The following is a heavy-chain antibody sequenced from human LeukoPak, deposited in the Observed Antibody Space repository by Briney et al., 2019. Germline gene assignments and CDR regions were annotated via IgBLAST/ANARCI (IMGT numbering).Heavy chain of an antibody. J-gene: IGHJ3*02. CDR2: ISWNSGSI. Sequence: HSGGSLRLSCAASGFTFDDYAMHWVRQAPGKGLEWVLGISWNSGSIGYADSVKGRFTISRDNAKNSLYLQMNSLRAEDTALYYCAKDISGFLERLDAFDIWGQGTMVTVSS. CDR3: AKDISGFLERLDAFDI. D-gene: IGHD3-3*01. CDR1: GFTFDDYA. V-gene: IGHV3-9*01.